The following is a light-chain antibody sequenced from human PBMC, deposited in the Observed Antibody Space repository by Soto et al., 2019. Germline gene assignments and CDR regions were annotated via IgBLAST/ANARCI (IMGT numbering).Light chain of an antibody. CDR1: SSNIGINT. CDR2: TDN. V-gene: IGLV1-44*01. Sequence: QSVLTQPRSVSGSPGQSVTISCSGSSSNIGINTVNWYQQVPGTAPKLLIYTDNQRPSGVPDRFSGSKSGTSASLAISGLQSEDEADYYCAAWDDSLNGLYVFGTGTKVTVL. J-gene: IGLJ1*01. CDR3: AAWDDSLNGLYV.